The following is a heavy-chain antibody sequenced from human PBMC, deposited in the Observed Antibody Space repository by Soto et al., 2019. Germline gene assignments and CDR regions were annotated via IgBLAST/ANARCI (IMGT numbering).Heavy chain of an antibody. J-gene: IGHJ5*02. V-gene: IGHV3-23*01. D-gene: IGHD2-2*01. CDR1: GFSFSNYA. Sequence: GGSLRLSCAASGFSFSNYAMTWVRQAPGKGLEWVSGISGNGVNTHYADSVKGRFTISRDNSQNTVFLQMISLRVDDTAQYYCARSEGAAAIVWSDPWGQGTPVTVSS. CDR2: ISGNGVNT. CDR3: ARSEGAAAIVWSDP.